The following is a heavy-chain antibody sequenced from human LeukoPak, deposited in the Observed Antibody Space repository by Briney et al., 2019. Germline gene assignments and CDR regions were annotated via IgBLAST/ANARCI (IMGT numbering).Heavy chain of an antibody. CDR3: ARDCSSTSCYPEGPPGMDV. CDR1: GFTFSSYA. J-gene: IGHJ6*03. CDR2: ISYDGSNK. Sequence: GGSLRLSCAASGFTFSSYAMHWVRQAPGKGLEWVAVISYDGSNKYYADSVKGRFTISRDNSKNTLYLQMNSLRAEDTAVYYCARDCSSTSCYPEGPPGMDVWGKGTTVTVSS. D-gene: IGHD2-2*01. V-gene: IGHV3-30-3*01.